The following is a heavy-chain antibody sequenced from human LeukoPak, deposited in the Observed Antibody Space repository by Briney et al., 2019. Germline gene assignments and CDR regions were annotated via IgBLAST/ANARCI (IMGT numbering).Heavy chain of an antibody. Sequence: ASVKVSCKASGYTFTGYYMHWVRQAPGQGLEWMGWINPNSGGTNYAQKFQGRVTMTRDTSISTAYMELSRLRSDDTAVYYCARDEAGSGSYYNVWWGQGTLVTVSS. CDR2: INPNSGGT. CDR1: GYTFTGYY. CDR3: ARDEAGSGSYYNVW. V-gene: IGHV1-2*02. D-gene: IGHD3-10*01. J-gene: IGHJ4*02.